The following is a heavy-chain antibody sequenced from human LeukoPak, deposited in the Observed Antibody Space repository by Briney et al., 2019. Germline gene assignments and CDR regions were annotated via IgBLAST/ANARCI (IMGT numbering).Heavy chain of an antibody. CDR1: GFTFSSYD. CDR2: IGTAGDT. Sequence: GGSLRLSCAASGFTFSSYDMHWVRQATGKGLEWVSGIGTAGDTYYAASVKGRLTISRENAKNSLYLQMNSLRAGDTAVYYCVRGGDLRAGRFDLWGRGTLVTVSS. D-gene: IGHD6-19*01. J-gene: IGHJ2*01. V-gene: IGHV3-13*01. CDR3: VRGGDLRAGRFDL.